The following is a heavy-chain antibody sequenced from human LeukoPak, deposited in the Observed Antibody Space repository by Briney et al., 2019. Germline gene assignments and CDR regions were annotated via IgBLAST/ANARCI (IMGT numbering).Heavy chain of an antibody. CDR2: ISGSGGST. CDR3: PKDHIPIIVVVIPHLTY. D-gene: IGHD3-22*01. V-gene: IGHV3-23*01. Sequence: QPGGSLRLSCAASGFTFSSYAMSWVRQAPGKGLEWVSAISGSGGSTYYADSVKGRFTISRDNSKNTLYLQMNSLRAEDTAVYYFPKDHIPIIVVVIPHLTYWAKGTRVTVS. J-gene: IGHJ4*02. CDR1: GFTFSSYA.